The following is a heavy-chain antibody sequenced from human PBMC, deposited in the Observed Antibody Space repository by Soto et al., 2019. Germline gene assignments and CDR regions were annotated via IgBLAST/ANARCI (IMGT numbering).Heavy chain of an antibody. CDR3: ARVPKQLAVDY. Sequence: EVQLVESGGGLVQPGGSLRLSCAASGFTFSSYSMNWVRQAPGKGLEWVSYISSSSSTIYYADSVKGRFTISRDNAKNSLYLQMNSQRDEDTATYYCARVPKQLAVDYWGQGTLVTVSS. J-gene: IGHJ4*02. V-gene: IGHV3-48*02. CDR1: GFTFSSYS. D-gene: IGHD6-6*01. CDR2: ISSSSSTI.